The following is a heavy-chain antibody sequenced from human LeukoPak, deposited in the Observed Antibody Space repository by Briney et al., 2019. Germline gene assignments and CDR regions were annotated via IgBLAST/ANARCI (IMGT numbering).Heavy chain of an antibody. J-gene: IGHJ4*01. V-gene: IGHV3-74*01. CDR3: IREVQVRASASLGL. D-gene: IGHD1-1*01. Sequence: GGALRLSCAASGFTISGFWMHWVRQVPGEGLVWVARMNSAWTTINYADSVKGRFTIPRDNVRNTLHLQMNNLSLEDTAVYFCIREVQVRASASLGLWGRGTLVTVS. CDR1: GFTISGFW. CDR2: MNSAWTTI.